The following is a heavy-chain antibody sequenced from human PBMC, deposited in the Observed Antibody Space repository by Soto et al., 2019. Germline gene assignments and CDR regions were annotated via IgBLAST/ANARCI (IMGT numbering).Heavy chain of an antibody. CDR3: ARGPEDSDVPRWDY. Sequence: QVQLMQSGAEVRKPGASVRLSCETSGYNFIQYYIHWVRQAPGQGLEWMGIINLRGGTTEYAHKFRGRVTVTGDTSTKTAYMELRSLRSEDTAMYFCARGPEDSDVPRWDYWGQGTLVTVSS. J-gene: IGHJ4*02. V-gene: IGHV1-46*01. D-gene: IGHD1-26*01. CDR1: GYNFIQYY. CDR2: INLRGGTT.